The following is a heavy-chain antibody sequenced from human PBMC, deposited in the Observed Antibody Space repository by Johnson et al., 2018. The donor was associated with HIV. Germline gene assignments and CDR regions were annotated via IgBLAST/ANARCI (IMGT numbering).Heavy chain of an antibody. CDR2: IRYDGSNK. CDR1: GFTFSSYG. D-gene: IGHD4-17*01. CDR3: ARANSYGDYRAKAFDI. V-gene: IGHV3-30*02. J-gene: IGHJ3*02. Sequence: VQLVESGGGLVQPGGSLRLSCAASGFTFSSYGMHWVRQAPGKGLEWVAFIRYDGSNKYYADSVKGRFTISRDNSKNTLYLQMNSLRAEDTALYYCARANSYGDYRAKAFDIWGQGTMVTVSS.